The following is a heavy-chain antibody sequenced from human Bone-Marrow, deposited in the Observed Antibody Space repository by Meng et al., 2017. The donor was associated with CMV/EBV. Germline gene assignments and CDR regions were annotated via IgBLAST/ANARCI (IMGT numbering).Heavy chain of an antibody. V-gene: IGHV5-51*01. CDR3: ARHEDLGNYFAD. J-gene: IGHJ4*02. Sequence: GESLKISCKGSEYIFNNYWIGWVRQLPGKGLEWMGIIYPSDSDARYSPPFQGQVTISADKTISTAYLQWSSLKASDTAMYYCARHEDLGNYFADWGQGTLVTVSS. CDR2: IYPSDSDA. CDR1: EYIFNNYW. D-gene: IGHD1-26*01.